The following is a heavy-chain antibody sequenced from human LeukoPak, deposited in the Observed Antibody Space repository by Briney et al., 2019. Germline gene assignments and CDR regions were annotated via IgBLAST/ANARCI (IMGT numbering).Heavy chain of an antibody. V-gene: IGHV4-59*12. Sequence: SETLSLTCTVSGGSISNYYWSWVRQPPGKGLEWIGYIYYSGSTNYNPSLKSRVTISVDTSKNQFSLKLSSVTAADTAVYYCARTQQLVLDYWGQGTLVTVSS. D-gene: IGHD6-13*01. J-gene: IGHJ4*02. CDR1: GGSISNYY. CDR3: ARTQQLVLDY. CDR2: IYYSGST.